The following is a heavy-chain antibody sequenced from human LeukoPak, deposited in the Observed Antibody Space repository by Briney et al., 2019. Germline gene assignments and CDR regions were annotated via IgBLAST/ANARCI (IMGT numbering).Heavy chain of an antibody. Sequence: GSPRLSCIASGFTFGDYAMSWVRQAPGKGLEWVGFIRSKAYGGTTEYAASVKSRFSISRDDSKSIAYLQMNSLRTEDTAVFYCTRDCSGGSCWRDAFDIWGQGTMGHVSS. V-gene: IGHV3-49*04. D-gene: IGHD2-15*01. J-gene: IGHJ3*02. CDR2: IRSKAYGGTT. CDR1: GFTFGDYA. CDR3: TRDCSGGSCWRDAFDI.